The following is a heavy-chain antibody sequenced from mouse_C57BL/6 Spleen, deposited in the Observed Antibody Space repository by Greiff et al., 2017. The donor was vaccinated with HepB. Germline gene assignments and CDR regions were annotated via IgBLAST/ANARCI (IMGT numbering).Heavy chain of an antibody. D-gene: IGHD2-1*01. V-gene: IGHV5-9-1*02. CDR3: TREDYGNYDAY. CDR2: ISSGGDYI. CDR1: GFTFSSYA. J-gene: IGHJ3*01. Sequence: EVKVEESGGGLVKPGGSLKLSCAASGFTFSSYAMSWVRQTPEKRLEWVAYISSGGDYIYYADTVKGRFTISRDNARNTLYLQMSSLKSEDTAMYYCTREDYGNYDAYWGQGTLVTVSA.